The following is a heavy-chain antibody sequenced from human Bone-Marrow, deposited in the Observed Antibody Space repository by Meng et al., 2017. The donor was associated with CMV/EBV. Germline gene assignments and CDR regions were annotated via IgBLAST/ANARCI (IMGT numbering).Heavy chain of an antibody. CDR3: ARGSSGPWAFDI. D-gene: IGHD3-22*01. CDR1: GFIFDDYA. V-gene: IGHV3-30-3*01. CDR2: ISYDGSNK. Sequence: GESLKISCAASGFIFDDYAMHWVRQAPGKGLEWVAVISYDGSNKYYADSVKGRFTISRDNSKNTLYLQMNSLRAEDTAVYYCARGSSGPWAFDIWGQGTMVTVSS. J-gene: IGHJ3*02.